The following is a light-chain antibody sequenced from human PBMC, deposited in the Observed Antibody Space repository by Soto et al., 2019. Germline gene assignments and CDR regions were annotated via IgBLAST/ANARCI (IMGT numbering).Light chain of an antibody. J-gene: IGKJ3*01. CDR2: GSS. V-gene: IGKV3-20*01. CDR1: QSISSNY. Sequence: EIVLTQSPGTLSLSPGERATLSCWASQSISSNYLAWYQQKPGQPPRLLISGSSIRATGIPKRFSGSASGTTFTLTISSLEPEDFAVFYCHQYGSTPFTFGPGTKVDFK. CDR3: HQYGSTPFT.